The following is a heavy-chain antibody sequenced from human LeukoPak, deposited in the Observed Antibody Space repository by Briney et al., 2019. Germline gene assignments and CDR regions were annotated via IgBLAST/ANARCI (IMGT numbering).Heavy chain of an antibody. D-gene: IGHD4-11*01. V-gene: IGHV1-69*02. CDR3: ASSTVTTAYGRGY. J-gene: IGHJ4*02. CDR2: IIPILGIA. Sequence: SVKVSXKASGGTFRSYTISWVRQAPGQGLEWMGRIIPILGIANYAQKFQGRVTITADKSTSTAYMELSSLRSEDTAVYYCASSTVTTAYGRGYWGQGTLVTVSS. CDR1: GGTFRSYT.